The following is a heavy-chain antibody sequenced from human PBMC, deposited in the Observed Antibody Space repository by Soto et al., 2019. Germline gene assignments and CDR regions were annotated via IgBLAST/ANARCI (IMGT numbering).Heavy chain of an antibody. D-gene: IGHD3-10*01. J-gene: IGHJ6*02. Sequence: ASVKVSFKASGYTFTTYGISWVRQAPGQGLEWLGWINTHNGNTNYAQNLQGRVIMTADTSTNTAYMELRSLRSDDTAIYYCTREGSAPYYYYGMDAWGQGTTVTVSS. CDR1: GYTFTTYG. CDR2: INTHNGNT. CDR3: TREGSAPYYYYGMDA. V-gene: IGHV1-18*01.